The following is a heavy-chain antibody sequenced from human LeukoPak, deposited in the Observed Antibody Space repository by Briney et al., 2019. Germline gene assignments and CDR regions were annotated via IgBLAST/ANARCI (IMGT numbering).Heavy chain of an antibody. CDR3: ARLAQGVAGTDY. J-gene: IGHJ4*02. D-gene: IGHD6-19*01. CDR2: IYYSGSA. Sequence: PSETLSLTCTVSGGSISSGGFYWTWIRQHPGKGLEWIGYIYYSGSAYYNPSLQSRVSISVDTSNNQFSLTLSSVTAADTVVYYCARLAQGVAGTDYWGQGTLVTVAS. V-gene: IGHV4-31*03. CDR1: GGSISSGGFY.